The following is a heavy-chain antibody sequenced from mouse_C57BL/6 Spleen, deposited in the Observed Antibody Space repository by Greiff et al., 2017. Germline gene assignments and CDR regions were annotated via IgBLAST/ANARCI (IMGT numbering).Heavy chain of an antibody. D-gene: IGHD2-4*01. J-gene: IGHJ2*01. V-gene: IGHV1-15*01. CDR2: IDPETGGT. CDR3: TRSRLRRFDY. CDR1: GYTFTDYE. Sequence: QVQLQQSGAELVRPGASVTLSCKASGYTFTDYEMHWVKQTPVHGLEWIGAIDPETGGTAYNQKFKGKAILTADKSSSTAYMERRSLTSEDSAVYYCTRSRLRRFDYWGQGTTLTVSS.